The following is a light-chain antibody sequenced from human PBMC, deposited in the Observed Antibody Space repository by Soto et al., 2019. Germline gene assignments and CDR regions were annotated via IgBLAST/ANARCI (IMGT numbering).Light chain of an antibody. CDR1: QSVSSY. CDR3: QQRSNWQFT. Sequence: EIVLTQSPATLSLSPGERATLSCRASQSVSSYLAWYQQKPGQAPRLLIYDASNRATGIPARFSGSGSGTDSTLTISSLEPEEFAVYYCQQRSNWQFTFGPGTKVDIK. J-gene: IGKJ3*01. CDR2: DAS. V-gene: IGKV3-11*01.